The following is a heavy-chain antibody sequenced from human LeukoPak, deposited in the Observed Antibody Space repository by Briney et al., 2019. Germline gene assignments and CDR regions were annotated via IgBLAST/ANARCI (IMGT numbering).Heavy chain of an antibody. J-gene: IGHJ6*02. CDR3: ARDYYDSSGYYYYYGMDV. CDR2: IYYSGST. V-gene: IGHV4-30-4*01. D-gene: IGHD3-22*01. Sequence: SETLSLTCNVSGGSISSGDYYWSWIRQPPGKGLEWIGYIYYSGSTYYNPSLKSRLTISIDTSKNQFSLQLSSVTAADTAVYYCARDYYDSSGYYYYYGMDVWGQGTTVTVSS. CDR1: GGSISSGDYY.